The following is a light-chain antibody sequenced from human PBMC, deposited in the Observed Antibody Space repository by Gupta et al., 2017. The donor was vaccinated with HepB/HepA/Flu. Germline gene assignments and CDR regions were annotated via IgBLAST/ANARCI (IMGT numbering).Light chain of an antibody. CDR1: QSVRSY. CDR3: QQHSNWPPLT. Sequence: EIVLTQSPATLSLSPGERATLSCRASQSVRSYLGWYEQKPGQAPRLLIYDASNRATGIPARFSGSGYGTDVTLTISSREQEDFAVYYCQQHSNWPPLTFGQGTLMEIK. V-gene: IGKV3-11*01. J-gene: IGKJ5*01. CDR2: DAS.